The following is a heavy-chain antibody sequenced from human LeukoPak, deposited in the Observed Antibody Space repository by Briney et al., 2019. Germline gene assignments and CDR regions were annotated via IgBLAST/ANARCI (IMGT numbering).Heavy chain of an antibody. Sequence: GGSLRLSCAASGFTFSSYAMHWVRQAPGEGLEWVAVISYDGSNKYYADSVKGRFTISRDNSKNTLYLQMNSLRAEDTAVYYCARDVSSMTTVTTYYYYYYGMDVWGQGTTVTVSS. V-gene: IGHV3-30-3*01. CDR2: ISYDGSNK. D-gene: IGHD4-11*01. J-gene: IGHJ6*02. CDR1: GFTFSSYA. CDR3: ARDVSSMTTVTTYYYYYYGMDV.